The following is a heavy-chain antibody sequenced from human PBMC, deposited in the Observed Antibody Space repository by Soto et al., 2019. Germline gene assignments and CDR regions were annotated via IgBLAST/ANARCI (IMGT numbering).Heavy chain of an antibody. CDR3: AREPITMVRGVIITVLDY. J-gene: IGHJ4*02. V-gene: IGHV3-48*03. Sequence: GGSLRLSCAASGFTFSSYEMNWVRQAPGKGLEWVSYISSSGSTIYYADSVKGRFTISRDNAKNSLYLQMNSLRAEDTAVYYCAREPITMVRGVIITVLDYWGQGTLVTVSS. CDR1: GFTFSSYE. D-gene: IGHD3-10*01. CDR2: ISSSGSTI.